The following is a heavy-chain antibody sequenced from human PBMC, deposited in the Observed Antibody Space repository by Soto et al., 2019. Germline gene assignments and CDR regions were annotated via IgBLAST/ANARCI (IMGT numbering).Heavy chain of an antibody. CDR3: ARVRGQWLVRWWFDA. CDR2: IYYSGST. J-gene: IGHJ5*02. CDR1: GGSISSYY. D-gene: IGHD6-19*01. V-gene: IGHV4-59*01. Sequence: PSETLSLTCTVPGGSISSYYWSWIRQPPGKGLEWIGYIYYSGSTNYNPSLKSRVTISVDTSKNQFSLKLSSVTAADTAVYYCARVRGQWLVRWWFDAWGQGTLVTVSS.